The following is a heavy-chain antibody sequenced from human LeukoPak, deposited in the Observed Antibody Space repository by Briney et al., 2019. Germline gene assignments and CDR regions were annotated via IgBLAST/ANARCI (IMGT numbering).Heavy chain of an antibody. CDR2: ITPLFGTA. V-gene: IGHV1-69*06. CDR1: GGTFSKYT. Sequence: SVKVSCKASGGTFSKYTISWVRQRPGQGLEWMGGITPLFGTANYAQKFQGRVTMTEDTSTDTAYMELSSLRSEDTAVYYCVTIRYYYDSSGQYYFDYWGQGTLVTVSS. CDR3: VTIRYYYDSSGQYYFDY. D-gene: IGHD3-22*01. J-gene: IGHJ4*02.